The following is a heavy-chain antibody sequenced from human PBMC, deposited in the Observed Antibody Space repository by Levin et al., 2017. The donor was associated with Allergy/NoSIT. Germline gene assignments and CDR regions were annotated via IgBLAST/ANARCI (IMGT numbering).Heavy chain of an antibody. J-gene: IGHJ4*02. V-gene: IGHV5-51*01. Sequence: RASVKVSCKASGYRFTNYWIAWVRQMPGKGLEWMGIFHPGEFDVRYSPSFQGQVTFSGDRWFSTAYLQWTSLKASDTAMYYCARLAPMGPTETSDFWGQGTLVTVSS. CDR2: FHPGEFDV. CDR3: ARLAPMGPTETSDF. CDR1: GYRFTNYW. D-gene: IGHD1-1*01.